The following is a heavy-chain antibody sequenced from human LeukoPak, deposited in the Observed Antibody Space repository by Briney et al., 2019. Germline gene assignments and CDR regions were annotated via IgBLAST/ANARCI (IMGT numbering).Heavy chain of an antibody. CDR3: VRLGNSGWQDFDY. Sequence: GESLKISCKGSGYSFTRNWIGWVRQMPGKGLEWMGLIFPDDSDTRYSPPFQGQVTISADKSINTAYLHWSSLKASDSAMYYCVRLGNSGWQDFDYWGQGILVTVSS. D-gene: IGHD6-19*01. CDR2: IFPDDSDT. CDR1: GYSFTRNW. V-gene: IGHV5-51*01. J-gene: IGHJ4*02.